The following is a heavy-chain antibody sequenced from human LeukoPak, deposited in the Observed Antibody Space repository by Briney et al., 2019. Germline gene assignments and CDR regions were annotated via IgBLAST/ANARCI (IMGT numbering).Heavy chain of an antibody. CDR1: GYTFTGYY. CDR2: INPNSGGT. J-gene: IGHJ4*02. D-gene: IGHD3-10*01. Sequence: ASVKVSCKAPGYTFTGYYMHWVRQAPGQGLEWMGRINPNSGGTNYAQKFQGRVTTTRDTSISTAYMELSRLRSDDTAVYYCARDDYGSGSYYNPFDYWGQGTLVTVSS. V-gene: IGHV1-2*06. CDR3: ARDDYGSGSYYNPFDY.